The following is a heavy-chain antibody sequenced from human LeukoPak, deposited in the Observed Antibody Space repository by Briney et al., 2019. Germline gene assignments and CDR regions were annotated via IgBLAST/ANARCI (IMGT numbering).Heavy chain of an antibody. D-gene: IGHD3-10*01. CDR1: GFTFSSYS. CDR3: AGSPPRYYFDY. Sequence: GGFLRLSCAASGFTFSSYSMNWVRQAPGKGLEWVSYISSSSSTIYYADSVKGRFTISRDNAKNSLYLQMNSLRAEDTAVYYCAGSPPRYYFDYWGQGTLVTVSS. J-gene: IGHJ4*02. V-gene: IGHV3-48*01. CDR2: ISSSSSTI.